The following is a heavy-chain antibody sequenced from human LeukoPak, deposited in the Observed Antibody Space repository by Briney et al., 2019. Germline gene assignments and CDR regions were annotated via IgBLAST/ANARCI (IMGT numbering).Heavy chain of an antibody. V-gene: IGHV4-39*07. CDR1: GGSISTSNYY. D-gene: IGHD3-10*01. CDR2: IFYSGST. CDR3: ARGQKIPAKRITMVRGVISVYYYYYMDV. Sequence: PSETLSLTCTVPGGSISTSNYYWGWIRQPPGKGLEWIGNIFYSGSTYYNPSLKSRVTISVDTSKNQFSLKLSSVTAADTAVYYCARGQKIPAKRITMVRGVISVYYYYYMDVWGKGTTVTISS. J-gene: IGHJ6*03.